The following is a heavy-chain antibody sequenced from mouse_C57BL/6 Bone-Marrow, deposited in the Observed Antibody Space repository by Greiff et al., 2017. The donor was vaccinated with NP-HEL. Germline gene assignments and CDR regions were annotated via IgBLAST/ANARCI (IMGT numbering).Heavy chain of an antibody. CDR2: ISYDGSN. D-gene: IGHD2-2*01. V-gene: IGHV3-6*01. J-gene: IGHJ1*03. CDR3: ARDGYYCYFDV. CDR1: GYSINSGYY. Sequence: ESGPGLVKPSQSLSLTCSVTGYSINSGYYWNWIRQSPGNKLEWMGYISYDGSNNYNPSLKNRISITRDTSKNQFFLKLNSVTTEDTATYYCARDGYYCYFDVWGTGTTVTVSS.